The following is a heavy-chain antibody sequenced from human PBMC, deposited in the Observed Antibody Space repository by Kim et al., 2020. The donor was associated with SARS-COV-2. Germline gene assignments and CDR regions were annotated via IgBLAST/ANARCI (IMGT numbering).Heavy chain of an antibody. V-gene: IGHV3-30*01. D-gene: IGHD6-13*01. J-gene: IGHJ4*02. CDR3: ARVAGGYSSSWYVDY. Sequence: SVKGRFTTSIDKSKNTLSLQMNSLRAEDTAVYYCARVAGGYSSSWYVDYWGQGTLVTVSS.